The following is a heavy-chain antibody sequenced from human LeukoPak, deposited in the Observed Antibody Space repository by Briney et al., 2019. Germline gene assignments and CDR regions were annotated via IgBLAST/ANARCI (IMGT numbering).Heavy chain of an antibody. CDR3: AKDPGLLWFGELPYDAFDI. CDR2: ISSSGSTI. CDR1: GFTFSDYY. V-gene: IGHV3-11*01. D-gene: IGHD3-10*01. J-gene: IGHJ3*02. Sequence: GGSLRLSRAASGFTFSDYYMSWIRQAPGKGLEWVSYISSSGSTIYYADSVKGRFTISRDNSKNTLYLQMNSLRAEDTAVYYCAKDPGLLWFGELPYDAFDIWGQGTMVTVSS.